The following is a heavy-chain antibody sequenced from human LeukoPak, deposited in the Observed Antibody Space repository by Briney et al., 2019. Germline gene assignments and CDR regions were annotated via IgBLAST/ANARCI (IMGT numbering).Heavy chain of an antibody. CDR1: GFTFSSYE. J-gene: IGHJ4*02. V-gene: IGHV3-48*03. D-gene: IGHD6-19*01. CDR2: ISTSGGYM. Sequence: PGGSLRLSCAASGFTFSSYEMNWVRQAPEKGLEWIAYISTSGGYMYADSVKGRFTISRDNAKNSLYLQMNSLRAEDTAVYYCARNNGWYDYWGQGTLVIVYS. CDR3: ARNNGWYDY.